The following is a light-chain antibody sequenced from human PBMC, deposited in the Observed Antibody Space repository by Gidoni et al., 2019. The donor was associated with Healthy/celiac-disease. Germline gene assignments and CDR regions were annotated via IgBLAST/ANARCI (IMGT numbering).Light chain of an antibody. J-gene: IGKJ4*01. CDR1: PSVSSY. CDR2: DAS. CDR3: QQRSNWPGLT. Sequence: EMVLTQSPATLSLSPGGRATLSCRASPSVSSYLAWYQQKPGQAPRLLIYDASNRATGIPARFSGSGSGTDFTLTLSSLEPEYFAVYYCQQRSNWPGLTFGGGTKVEIK. V-gene: IGKV3-11*01.